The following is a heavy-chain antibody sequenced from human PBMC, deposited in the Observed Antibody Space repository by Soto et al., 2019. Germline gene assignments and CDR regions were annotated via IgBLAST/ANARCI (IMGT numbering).Heavy chain of an antibody. Sequence: SETLSLTFTISGGSVSVYYWSWIRQSTGQGLEWIGYIYASGSPYYNPSLRSRVTISADTSKNQISLKLTSPTAADTAVYYCARGVGSSPPQYWGRGTLVT. D-gene: IGHD1-26*01. J-gene: IGHJ4*02. CDR3: ARGVGSSPPQY. V-gene: IGHV4-59*02. CDR1: GGSVSVYY. CDR2: IYASGSP.